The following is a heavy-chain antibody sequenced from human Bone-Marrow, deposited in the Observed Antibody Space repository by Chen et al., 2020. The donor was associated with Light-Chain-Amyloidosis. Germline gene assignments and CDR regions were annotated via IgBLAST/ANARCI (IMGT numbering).Heavy chain of an antibody. D-gene: IGHD5-12*01. CDR2: IYPDDSDA. CDR3: ARRRDGYNFDY. CDR1: GYTFPNYW. V-gene: IGHV5-51*01. J-gene: IGHJ4*02. Sequence: EVQLEQSGPEVKKPGESLKISCKGSGYTFPNYWMGWVRQMPGKGLEWMGVIYPDDSDARYSPSFRGEVTISADTSITTGYLQWRGLKASDTAMYYCARRRDGYNFDYWGQGTLVTVSS.